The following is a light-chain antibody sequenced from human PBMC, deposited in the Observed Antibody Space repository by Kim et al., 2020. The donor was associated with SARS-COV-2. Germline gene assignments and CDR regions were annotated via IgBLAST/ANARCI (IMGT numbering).Light chain of an antibody. V-gene: IGKV2-28*01. Sequence: PASISCRSSQRLLQSNGYNYLDSYLQKPGQSPQLLIYLGSNRASGVPDRFSGSGSGTDYTLKISRVEAEDVGVYYCMQALQTPLTFGGGTKVDIK. J-gene: IGKJ4*01. CDR2: LGS. CDR1: QRLLQSNGYNY. CDR3: MQALQTPLT.